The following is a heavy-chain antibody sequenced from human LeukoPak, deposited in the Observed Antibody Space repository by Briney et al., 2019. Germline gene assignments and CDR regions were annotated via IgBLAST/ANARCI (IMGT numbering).Heavy chain of an antibody. V-gene: IGHV3-30*04. CDR2: ISYDGSDT. CDR1: GFTPSTYA. D-gene: IGHD3-10*01. CDR3: ARADFYGSGSHPPGGFDY. Sequence: GGSLRLSCAASGFTPSTYAMHWVRQAPGEGLEWVAVISYDGSDTYYADSVKGRFTISRDSSKNTLYLQMTSLRAEDTGVYYCARADFYGSGSHPPGGFDYWGQGTLVTVSS. J-gene: IGHJ4*02.